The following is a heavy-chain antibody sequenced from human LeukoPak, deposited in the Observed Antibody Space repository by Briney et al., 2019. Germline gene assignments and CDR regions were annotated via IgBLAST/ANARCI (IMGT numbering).Heavy chain of an antibody. D-gene: IGHD3-9*01. CDR1: GYTFTSYD. Sequence: ASVKVSCKASGYTFTSYDINWVRQATGQGLEWMGWVSPKSGHTGYAQKFQGRVTMTGYTSISTAYMELSSLGSEDTAVYYCARGHANYDILTGYSIYGMDVWGQGTTVTVSS. CDR2: VSPKSGHT. CDR3: ARGHANYDILTGYSIYGMDV. J-gene: IGHJ6*02. V-gene: IGHV1-8*02.